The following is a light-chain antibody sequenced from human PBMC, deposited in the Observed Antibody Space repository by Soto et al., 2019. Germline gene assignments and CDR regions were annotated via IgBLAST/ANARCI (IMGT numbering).Light chain of an antibody. CDR2: KAS. CDR1: QSISSW. CDR3: QQYNSYSSWT. V-gene: IGKV1-5*03. J-gene: IGKJ1*01. Sequence: DIQMTQSPSTLSASVGDRVTITCRASQSISSWLAWYQQKPGKAPKLLIYKASSLENGLPSRFSGNGYGTEFTITNSSPQPDAFTTYYCQQYNSYSSWTFGQGTKVEIK.